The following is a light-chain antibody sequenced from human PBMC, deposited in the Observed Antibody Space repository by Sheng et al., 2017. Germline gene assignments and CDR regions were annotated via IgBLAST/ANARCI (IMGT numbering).Light chain of an antibody. Sequence: VVLTQSPATLSLSPGERATLSCRASERLTSYLAWYQQKPGQTPRLLIYDTSNRATGIPARFSGSGSRTDFTLTISNLEPEDSAVYYCQQRSTFGPGTKVEIK. CDR1: ERLTSY. J-gene: IGKJ3*01. CDR2: DTS. CDR3: QQRST. V-gene: IGKV3-11*01.